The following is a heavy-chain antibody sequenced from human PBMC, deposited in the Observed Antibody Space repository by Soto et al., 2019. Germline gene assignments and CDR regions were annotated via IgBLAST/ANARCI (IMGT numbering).Heavy chain of an antibody. CDR1: GGSFSGYY. CDR2: INHSGST. Sequence: SETLSLTCAVYGGSFSGYYWSWIRQPPGKGLEWIGEINHSGSTNYNPSLKSRVTISVDTSKNQFSLKLSSVTAADTAVYYCARGYSRSKLDYWGQGTLVTVSS. J-gene: IGHJ4*02. V-gene: IGHV4-34*01. D-gene: IGHD6-13*01. CDR3: ARGYSRSKLDY.